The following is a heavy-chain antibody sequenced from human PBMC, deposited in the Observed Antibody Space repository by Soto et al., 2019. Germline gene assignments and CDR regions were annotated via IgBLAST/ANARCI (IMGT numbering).Heavy chain of an antibody. Sequence: PSETLSLTCSVSGASIRDYHWGWVRQPAGKGLEWIGRLYISGSTKYNPSLKSRVTMSADTSVNQFSLTLRSLTAADTAIYYCARMYNSGFYRPEGDYYFYGMDVWGQGTTVTVSS. J-gene: IGHJ6*02. D-gene: IGHD6-19*01. CDR1: GASIRDYH. V-gene: IGHV4-4*07. CDR3: ARMYNSGFYRPEGDYYFYGMDV. CDR2: LYISGST.